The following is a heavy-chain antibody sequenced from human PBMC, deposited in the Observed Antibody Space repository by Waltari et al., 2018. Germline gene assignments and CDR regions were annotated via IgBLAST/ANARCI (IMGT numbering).Heavy chain of an antibody. CDR3: ARDYCDRTNCHGMDV. V-gene: IGHV3-30*04. CDR2: ISYNGRNI. CDR1: EFTFRSFA. Sequence: QAQLVESGGGVVQPGRSLRLPCAASEFTFRSFAMPWVRQAPGKGLEWVAVISYNGRNIYYVDTVKGRFTISRDNSKKMLYLQMNSLRAEDTAVYYCARDYCDRTNCHGMDVWGQGTTVTVSS. D-gene: IGHD3-22*01. J-gene: IGHJ6*02.